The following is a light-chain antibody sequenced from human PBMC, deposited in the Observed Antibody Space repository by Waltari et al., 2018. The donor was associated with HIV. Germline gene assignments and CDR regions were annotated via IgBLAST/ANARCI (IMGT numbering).Light chain of an antibody. J-gene: IGLJ2*01. V-gene: IGLV1-44*01. CDR2: SNN. CDR3: AAWDDSLNGVV. Sequence: QSVLTQPPSASGTPGQRVTISCSGSSSNIGSNSVNWYQQVPGTAPKLLIYSNNERPSGVPGRFSGSKSGTSASLAISGLQSEDEADYYCAAWDDSLNGVVFGGGTKLTVL. CDR1: SSNIGSNS.